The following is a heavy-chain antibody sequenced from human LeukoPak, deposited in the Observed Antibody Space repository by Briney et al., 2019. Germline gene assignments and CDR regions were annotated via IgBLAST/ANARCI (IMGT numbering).Heavy chain of an antibody. CDR2: ISGSGGST. J-gene: IGHJ5*02. CDR3: AKEGYAPGVRNWFDP. Sequence: GGSLRLSCAASGFTLSSYAMSWVRQAPGKGLEWVSAISGSGGSTYYADSVKGRFTISRDNSKNTLYLQMNSLRAEDTAVYYCAKEGYAPGVRNWFDPWGQGTLVTVSS. CDR1: GFTLSSYA. V-gene: IGHV3-23*01. D-gene: IGHD3-10*01.